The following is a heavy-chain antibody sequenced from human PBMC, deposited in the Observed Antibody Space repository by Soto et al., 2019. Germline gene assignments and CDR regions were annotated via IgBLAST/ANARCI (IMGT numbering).Heavy chain of an antibody. CDR2: IRNKAKSYTT. J-gene: IGHJ4*02. CDR1: GFTLRDYY. V-gene: IGHV3-72*01. CDR3: ARSLPRVTGYPQFDS. Sequence: GGAPRTCLAAPGFTLRDYYMDLGRPAPGKGLEWVGRIRNKAKSYTTDYAASVKGRFTISRDDSENSLYLQMNSLKTEDTAVYYCARSLPRVTGYPQFDSWGQGTLVTVSS. D-gene: IGHD3-9*01.